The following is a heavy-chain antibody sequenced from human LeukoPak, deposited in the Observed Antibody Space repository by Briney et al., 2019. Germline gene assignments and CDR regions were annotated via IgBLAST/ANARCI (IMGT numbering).Heavy chain of an antibody. Sequence: ASVKVSCKVSGYTLTELSMHWVRQAPGKGLEWMGGFDPEDGETIYAQKFQGRVTMTEDTSTDTAYMELSSPRSEDTAVYYCATLSTTGTTNPADYWGQGTLVTVSS. J-gene: IGHJ4*02. CDR1: GYTLTELS. D-gene: IGHD1-1*01. CDR2: FDPEDGET. CDR3: ATLSTTGTTNPADY. V-gene: IGHV1-24*01.